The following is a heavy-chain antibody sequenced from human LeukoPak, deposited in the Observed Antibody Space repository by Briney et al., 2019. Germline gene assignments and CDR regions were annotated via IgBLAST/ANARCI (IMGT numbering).Heavy chain of an antibody. D-gene: IGHD3-22*01. CDR3: ARDRYYDSSGPSGFDP. CDR1: GYTFTSYG. Sequence: ASVKVSRKASGYTFTSYGISWVRQAPGQGLEWMGWISAYNGNTNYAQKLQGRVTMTTDTSTSTAYMELRSLRSDDTAVYYCARDRYYDSSGPSGFDPWGQGTLVTVSS. CDR2: ISAYNGNT. V-gene: IGHV1-18*01. J-gene: IGHJ5*02.